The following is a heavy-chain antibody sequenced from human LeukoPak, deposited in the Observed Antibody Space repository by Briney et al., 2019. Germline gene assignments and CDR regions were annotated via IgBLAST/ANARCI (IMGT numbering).Heavy chain of an antibody. CDR3: ARTSMGTVASIATSRWFDP. CDR1: GYTFTSYG. Sequence: ASVKVSCKASGYTFTSYGISWVRQAPGQGREWMGWISAYNGNTNYAQKLQGRVTMTTDTSTSTAYMELRSLRSDDTAVYYCARTSMGTVASIATSRWFDPWGQGTLVTVSS. J-gene: IGHJ5*02. V-gene: IGHV1-18*01. CDR2: ISAYNGNT. D-gene: IGHD6-6*01.